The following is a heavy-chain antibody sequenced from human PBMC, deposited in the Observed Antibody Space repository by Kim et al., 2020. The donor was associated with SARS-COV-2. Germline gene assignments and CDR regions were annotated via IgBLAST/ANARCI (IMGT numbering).Heavy chain of an antibody. Sequence: GGSLRLSCAASGFTFSSYWMSWVRQAPGKGLEWVANIKQDGSEKYYVDSVKGRFTISRDNAKNSLYLQMNSLRAEDTAVYYCAGGSSTSCPDYWGQGTLVTASS. D-gene: IGHD2-2*01. CDR1: GFTFSSYW. J-gene: IGHJ4*02. CDR3: AGGSSTSCPDY. CDR2: IKQDGSEK. V-gene: IGHV3-7*04.